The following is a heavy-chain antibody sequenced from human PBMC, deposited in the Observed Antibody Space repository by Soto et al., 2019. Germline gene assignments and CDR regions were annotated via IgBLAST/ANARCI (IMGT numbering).Heavy chain of an antibody. CDR2: IYSTGIT. CDR1: GDSISDYY. CDR3: ASGKSRNYFEF. D-gene: IGHD2-15*01. Sequence: QVQLQESGPGLVKPSETLSLNCNVSGDSISDYYWTWLRQPAGKGLEWIGRIYSTGITINNPALTSRVTVSLDTSVKQFSLKLSSVTAADTAVYYCASGKSRNYFEFWGQGALVTVSS. J-gene: IGHJ4*02. V-gene: IGHV4-4*07.